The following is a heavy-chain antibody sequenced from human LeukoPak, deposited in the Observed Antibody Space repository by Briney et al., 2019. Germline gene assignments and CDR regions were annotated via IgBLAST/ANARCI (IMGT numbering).Heavy chain of an antibody. D-gene: IGHD3-16*01. Sequence: QAGGSLRLSCAASGFIFSHYGMHWVRQAPGKGLEWVASINHNGNVNYYVDSVKGRFTISRDNAKNSLYLQMSNLRAEDTAVYFCARGGGLDVWGQGATVTVSS. CDR3: ARGGGLDV. CDR2: INHNGNVN. J-gene: IGHJ6*02. V-gene: IGHV3-7*03. CDR1: GFIFSHYG.